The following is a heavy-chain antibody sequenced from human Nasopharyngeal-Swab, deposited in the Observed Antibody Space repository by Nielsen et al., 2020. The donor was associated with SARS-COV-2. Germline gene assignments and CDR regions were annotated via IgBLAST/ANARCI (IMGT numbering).Heavy chain of an antibody. CDR3: ARFYDYVWGSYPQWTAFDI. Sequence: SVEVSCKASGGTFSSYAISWVRQAPGQGLAWLGGIIPIFGTANYAQKFQGRVTITADESTSTAYMGLSSLRSEDTAVYYCARFYDYVWGSYPQWTAFDIWGQGTMVTVSS. D-gene: IGHD3-16*02. CDR1: GGTFSSYA. V-gene: IGHV1-69*13. CDR2: IIPIFGTA. J-gene: IGHJ3*02.